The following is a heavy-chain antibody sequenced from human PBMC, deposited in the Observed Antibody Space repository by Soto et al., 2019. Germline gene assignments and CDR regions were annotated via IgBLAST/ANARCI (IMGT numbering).Heavy chain of an antibody. D-gene: IGHD3-22*01. CDR1: GYTFTSYG. CDR3: VRDLWPDYYDSSGYSNWFDP. CDR2: ISAYNGNT. V-gene: IGHV1-18*01. J-gene: IGHJ5*02. Sequence: ASVKVSCKASGYTFTSYGISWVRQAPGQGLKRMRWISAYNGNTNYAQKLQGRVTMTTDTSTSTAYMELRSLRSDDTAVYYCVRDLWPDYYDSSGYSNWFDPWGQGTLVTVSS.